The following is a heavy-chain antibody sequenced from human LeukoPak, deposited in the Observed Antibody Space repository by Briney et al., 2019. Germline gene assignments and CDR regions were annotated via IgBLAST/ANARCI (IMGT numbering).Heavy chain of an antibody. D-gene: IGHD3-16*01. V-gene: IGHV3-53*01. J-gene: IGHJ4*02. CDR1: GFTVSINY. CDR2: IYSGGSA. Sequence: PGGSLRLSCAASGFTVSINYMSWVRQARGKGLEWVSAIYSGGSAYYADSVKGRFTISRDNSKNTLYLQMNSPRAEDTAVYYCARAMGMGAYYYDYWGQGTLVTVSS. CDR3: ARAMGMGAYYYDY.